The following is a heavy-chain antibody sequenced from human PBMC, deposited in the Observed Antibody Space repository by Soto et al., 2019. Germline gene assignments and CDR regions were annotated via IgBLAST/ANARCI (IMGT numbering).Heavy chain of an antibody. Sequence: ESGGGLVQPGGSLRLSCVASGMTFSNYWMNWVRQTPGKGLEWVANISPDGSAKAYVDSVKGRFTVSRDNAKNSFYLQMNSLRAEDTAVYFCAAWDISNPWGQGTLVTVSS. J-gene: IGHJ4*02. D-gene: IGHD5-12*01. V-gene: IGHV3-7*01. CDR2: ISPDGSAK. CDR1: GMTFSNYW. CDR3: AAWDISNP.